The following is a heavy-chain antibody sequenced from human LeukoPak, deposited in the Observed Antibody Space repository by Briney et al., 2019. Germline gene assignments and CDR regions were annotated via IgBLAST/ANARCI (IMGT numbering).Heavy chain of an antibody. V-gene: IGHV3-23*01. J-gene: IGHJ3*01. D-gene: IGHD3-10*01. Sequence: GGPLRLSCAASGFTFSNYAMTWVRQAPGKGLEWVSGISGDGASTHYAESVKGQFTISRDNSQNTLFLQMNSLRVEDTAIYYCAKDSYVSGRPLHTFDVWGQGTMVTVSS. CDR1: GFTFSNYA. CDR2: ISGDGAST. CDR3: AKDSYVSGRPLHTFDV.